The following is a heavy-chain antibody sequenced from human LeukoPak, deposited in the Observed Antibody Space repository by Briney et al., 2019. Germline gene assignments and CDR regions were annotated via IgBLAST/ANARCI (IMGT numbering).Heavy chain of an antibody. Sequence: SVKVSCKATGGTFSSYAISWVRQAPGQGLEWMGGIIPIFGTANYAQKFQGRVTITADKSTSTAYMELSSLRSEDTAVYYCARDGGLGTRQNDAFDIWGQGTMVTVSS. CDR2: IIPIFGTA. J-gene: IGHJ3*02. V-gene: IGHV1-69*06. CDR1: GGTFSSYA. CDR3: ARDGGLGTRQNDAFDI. D-gene: IGHD4-23*01.